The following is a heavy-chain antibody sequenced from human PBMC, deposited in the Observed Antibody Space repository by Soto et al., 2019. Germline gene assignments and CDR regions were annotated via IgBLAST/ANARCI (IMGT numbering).Heavy chain of an antibody. CDR2: IEPSDSQT. Sequence: XALKISFRGSGYSFASYCLTWVRQKPGKGLEWMGRIEPSDSQTYYSPSFQGQVTISSDKSISNAYLQWSSLKASDTAMYYCARPHAVGDDAFDIWGHGTMVTVSS. CDR1: GYSFASYC. CDR3: ARPHAVGDDAFDI. D-gene: IGHD3-3*01. V-gene: IGHV5-10-1*04. J-gene: IGHJ3*02.